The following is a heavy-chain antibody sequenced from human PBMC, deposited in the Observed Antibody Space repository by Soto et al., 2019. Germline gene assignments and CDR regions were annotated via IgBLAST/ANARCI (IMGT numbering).Heavy chain of an antibody. CDR2: IFPGDSDT. V-gene: IGHV5-51*01. J-gene: IGHJ4*02. Sequence: GESLKISCKGSAYSFTIYWIGWVRQMPGKGLEWMGIIFPGDSDTRYSPSFQGQVTISADKSINTSYLQWNSLKASDTAMYYCARNDYNGNSVDYWGQGTLVTVPQ. CDR3: ARNDYNGNSVDY. CDR1: AYSFTIYW. D-gene: IGHD4-4*01.